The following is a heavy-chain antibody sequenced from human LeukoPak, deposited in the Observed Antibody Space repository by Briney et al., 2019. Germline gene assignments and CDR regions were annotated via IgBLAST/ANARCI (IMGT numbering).Heavy chain of an antibody. CDR1: RFSFSRYG. D-gene: IGHD6-19*01. Sequence: GGSLRLSCTASRFSFSRYGMHWVRQAPGKGLEWVALISYDGRDKYYADSVKGRLTISRDNSKNTLYLQVNSLRVEDTAVYYCAKERGSSGWYDFWGQGTLVTVSS. V-gene: IGHV3-30*18. J-gene: IGHJ4*02. CDR2: ISYDGRDK. CDR3: AKERGSSGWYDF.